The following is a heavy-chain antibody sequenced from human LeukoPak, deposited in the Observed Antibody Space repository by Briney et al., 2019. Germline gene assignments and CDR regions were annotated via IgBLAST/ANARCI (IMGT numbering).Heavy chain of an antibody. V-gene: IGHV4-59*01. D-gene: IGHD3-22*01. CDR1: GGSISSYY. J-gene: IGHJ3*02. CDR2: IYYSGST. CDR3: ARDREKYYYDSSGYFGHAFDI. Sequence: SETLSLTCTVSGGSISSYYWSWIRQPPGKGLEWIGYIYYSGSTNYNPSLKSRVTISVDTSKNQFSLKLSSATAADTAVYYCARDREKYYYDSSGYFGHAFDIWGQGTMVTVSS.